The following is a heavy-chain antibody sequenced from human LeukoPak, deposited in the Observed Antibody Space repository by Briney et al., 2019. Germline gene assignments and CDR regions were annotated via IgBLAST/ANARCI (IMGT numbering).Heavy chain of an antibody. Sequence: GGSLRLSCAASGFILSTYSMNWVRQAPGKGLEWVSFISSSSSNIYYADSVKGRFTISRDNAKNSLYMQMNSLRVEDTAVYYCASSRFGVVPNWFDPWGQGTLVTVSS. CDR3: ASSRFGVVPNWFDP. J-gene: IGHJ5*02. CDR2: ISSSSSNI. CDR1: GFILSTYS. V-gene: IGHV3-21*01. D-gene: IGHD3-3*01.